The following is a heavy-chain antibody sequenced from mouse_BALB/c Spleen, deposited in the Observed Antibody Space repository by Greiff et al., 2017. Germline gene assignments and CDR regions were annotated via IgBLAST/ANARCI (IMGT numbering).Heavy chain of an antibody. J-gene: IGHJ4*01. V-gene: IGHV5-9*03. CDR2: ISSGGGNT. D-gene: IGHD4-1*02. CDR3: ARYQLGAGAMDY. CDR1: GFTFSSYT. Sequence: EVQVVESGGGLVKPGGSLKLSCAASGFTFSSYTMSWVRQTPEKRLEWVATISSGGGNTYYPDSVKGRFTISRDNAKNNLYLQMSSLRSEDTALYYCARYQLGAGAMDYWGQGTSVTVSS.